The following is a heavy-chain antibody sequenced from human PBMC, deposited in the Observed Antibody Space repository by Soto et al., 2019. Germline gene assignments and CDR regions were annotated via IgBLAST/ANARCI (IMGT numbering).Heavy chain of an antibody. J-gene: IGHJ6*02. V-gene: IGHV4-39*01. CDR1: GGSISSSSYY. D-gene: IGHD6-13*01. CDR2: IYYSGST. CDR3: ARIYSSSWTPSYYYYYGMDV. Sequence: PSETLSLTCTVSGGSISSSSYYWGWIRQPPGKGLEWIGSIYYSGSTYYNPSLKSRVTISVDTSKNQFSLKLSSVTAADTAVYYCARIYSSSWTPSYYYYYGMDVWGQGTTVTVS.